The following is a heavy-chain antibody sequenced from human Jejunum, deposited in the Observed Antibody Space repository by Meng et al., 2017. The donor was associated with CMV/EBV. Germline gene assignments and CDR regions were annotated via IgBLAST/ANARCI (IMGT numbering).Heavy chain of an antibody. Sequence: RTYYWRSTRQPPRTGLRWLGYVSSSGSTNYSPSLKGRVTVSLYTSDNQFSLRLTSVTLAATAVYFCARGTWRDYTASYYFDYWGQGTLVTVSS. CDR3: ARGTWRDYTASYYFDY. CDR1: RTYY. J-gene: IGHJ4*02. D-gene: IGHD4-11*01. CDR2: VSSSGST. V-gene: IGHV4-61*01.